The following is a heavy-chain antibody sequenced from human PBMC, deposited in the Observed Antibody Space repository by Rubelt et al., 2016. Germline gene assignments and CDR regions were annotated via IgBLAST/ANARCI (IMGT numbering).Heavy chain of an antibody. CDR1: GFTVSSNY. V-gene: IGHV3-53*01. CDR3: ARDLHCSSTSCYANYYYGMEV. CDR2: IYSGGST. J-gene: IGHJ6*02. Sequence: VAGGGLVQPGGSLRLSCAASGFTVSSNYMSWVRQAPGKGLEWVSVIYSGGSTYYADSVKGRFTISRDNSKNTLYLQMNSLRAEDTAVYYCARDLHCSSTSCYANYYYGMEVWGQGTTVTVSS. D-gene: IGHD2-2*01.